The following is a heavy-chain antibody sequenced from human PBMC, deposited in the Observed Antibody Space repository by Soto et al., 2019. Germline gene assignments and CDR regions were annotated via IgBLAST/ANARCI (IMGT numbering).Heavy chain of an antibody. CDR2: IYYSGST. V-gene: IGHV4-59*01. Sequence: SETLSLTCTVSGGSIVCYYWIWVRQPPGKGLEWIGYIYYSGSTNYNPSLKSRFTISVDTSRNQFSLKLNSVTAADTAVCYCARAGGTKTPAYSGYYYYGMDVWGQGTTVTVSS. CDR1: GGSIVCYY. D-gene: IGHD5-12*01. CDR3: ARAGGTKTPAYSGYYYYGMDV. J-gene: IGHJ6*02.